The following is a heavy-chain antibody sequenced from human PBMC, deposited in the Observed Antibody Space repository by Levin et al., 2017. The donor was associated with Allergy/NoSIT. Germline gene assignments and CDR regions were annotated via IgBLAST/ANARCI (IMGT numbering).Heavy chain of an antibody. CDR1: GGSFSGYY. D-gene: IGHD1-20*01. CDR3: ARGFGIYNWNVYWYFDL. J-gene: IGHJ2*01. CDR2: INHSGST. Sequence: SETLSLTCAVYGGSFSGYYWSWIRQPPGKGLEWIGEINHSGSTNYNPSLKSRVTISVDTSKNQFSLKLSSVTAADTAVYYCARGFGIYNWNVYWYFDLWGRGTLVTVSS. V-gene: IGHV4-34*01.